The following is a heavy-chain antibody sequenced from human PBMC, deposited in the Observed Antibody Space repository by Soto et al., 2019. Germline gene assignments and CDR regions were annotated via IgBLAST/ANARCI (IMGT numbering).Heavy chain of an antibody. V-gene: IGHV1-2*04. CDR2: INPNSGGT. CDR1: GYTFTVYY. Sequence: ASVKVSCKASGYTFTVYYMHWVRQAPGQGLEWMGWINPNSGGTNYAQKFQGWVTMTRDTSISTAYMELSRLRSDDTAVYYCARSVQLELSFDYWGQGTLVTVSS. CDR3: ARSVQLELSFDY. D-gene: IGHD1-1*01. J-gene: IGHJ4*02.